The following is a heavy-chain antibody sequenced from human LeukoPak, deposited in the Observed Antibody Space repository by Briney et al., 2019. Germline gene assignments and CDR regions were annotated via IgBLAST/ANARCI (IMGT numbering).Heavy chain of an antibody. CDR1: GDSISGYY. CDR3: ARHSSLQGYYFDY. J-gene: IGHJ4*02. Sequence: SETLSLTCTVSGDSISGYYWSWIRQPPGKGLEWIGNVHYSGSTTYHPSLQSRVTISVDTPKKQFSLKLRSVTAADSAVYYCARHSSLQGYYFDYWGRGTLVTVSS. D-gene: IGHD6-6*01. CDR2: VHYSGST. V-gene: IGHV4-59*08.